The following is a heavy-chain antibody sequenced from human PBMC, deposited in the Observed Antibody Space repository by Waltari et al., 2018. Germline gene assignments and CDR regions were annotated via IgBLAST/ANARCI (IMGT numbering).Heavy chain of an antibody. CDR3: ARESSLELEWLSYDDY. D-gene: IGHD3-3*01. CDR1: GGSISSSSYY. Sequence: QLQLQESGPGLVKPSETLSLTCTVSGGSISSSSYYWGWIRQPPGKGLEWIGSIYYSGSTYSNPSLKSRVTISVDTSKNQFSLKLSSVTAADTAVYYCARESSLELEWLSYDDYWGQGTLVTVSS. V-gene: IGHV4-39*07. CDR2: IYYSGST. J-gene: IGHJ4*02.